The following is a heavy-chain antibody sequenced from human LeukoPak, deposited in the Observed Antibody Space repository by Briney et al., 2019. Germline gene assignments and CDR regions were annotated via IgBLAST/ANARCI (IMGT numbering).Heavy chain of an antibody. Sequence: SETLSLTCAVCGGSFSGYYWSWIRQPPGKGLEWIGEINHSGSTNYNPSLKSRVTISVDTSKNQFSLKMGSVTAADTAVYYCARGQWLVRVYYFDYWGQGTLVTVSS. J-gene: IGHJ4*02. CDR2: INHSGST. CDR1: GGSFSGYY. V-gene: IGHV4-34*01. CDR3: ARGQWLVRVYYFDY. D-gene: IGHD6-19*01.